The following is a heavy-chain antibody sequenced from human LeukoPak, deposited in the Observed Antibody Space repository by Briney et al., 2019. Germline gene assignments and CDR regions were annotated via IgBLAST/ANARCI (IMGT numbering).Heavy chain of an antibody. V-gene: IGHV1-69*05. J-gene: IGHJ1*01. D-gene: IGHD3-10*01. Sequence: SVKVSCKASGGTFSSYAISWVRQAPGQGLEWMGRIIPIFGTANYAQKFQGRVTITTDESTSTAYMELSSLGSEDTAVYYCARPYYGSGSYSNEYFQHWGQGTLVTVSS. CDR1: GGTFSSYA. CDR3: ARPYYGSGSYSNEYFQH. CDR2: IIPIFGTA.